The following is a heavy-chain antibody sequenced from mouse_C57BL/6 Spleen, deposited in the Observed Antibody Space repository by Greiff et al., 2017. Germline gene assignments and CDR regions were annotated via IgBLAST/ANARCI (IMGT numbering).Heavy chain of an antibody. CDR1: GYTFTDYN. CDR2: INPNNGGT. D-gene: IGHD1-1*01. Sequence: VQLQQSGPELVKPGASVKMSCKASGYTFTDYNMHWVKQSHGKSLEWIGYINPNNGGTSYNQKFKGKATLTVNKSSSTAYMELRSLTSEDSAVYYCARRGRYYYGSSDAMDYWGQGTSVTVSS. V-gene: IGHV1-22*01. J-gene: IGHJ4*01. CDR3: ARRGRYYYGSSDAMDY.